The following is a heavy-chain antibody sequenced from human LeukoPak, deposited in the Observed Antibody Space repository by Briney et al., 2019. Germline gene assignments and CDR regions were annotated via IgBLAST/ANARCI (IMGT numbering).Heavy chain of an antibody. D-gene: IGHD3-10*01. CDR2: IGTAGDT. Sequence: GRSLRLSCAASGFTFSSYDMHWVRQATGKGLEWVSAIGTAGDTYYPGSVKGRFTISRENAKNSLYLQMNSLRAGDTAVYYCARDRGLGLIPSFYYWGQGTLVTVPS. V-gene: IGHV3-13*01. J-gene: IGHJ4*02. CDR1: GFTFSSYD. CDR3: ARDRGLGLIPSFYY.